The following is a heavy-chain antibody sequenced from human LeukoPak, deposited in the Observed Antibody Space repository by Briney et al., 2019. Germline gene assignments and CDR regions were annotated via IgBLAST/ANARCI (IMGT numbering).Heavy chain of an antibody. D-gene: IGHD3-16*01. Sequence: SETLSLTCNVSGLSMSGYYWRWIRQSPGKGLEWIAYMSYSGTKNSNPSRKSRVTMSLGTSKSQFLLRLTSVTAADTAIDYCARWGALNCFDIWGQGTVVTVSS. CDR3: ARWGALNCFDI. CDR2: MSYSGTK. V-gene: IGHV4-59*01. CDR1: GLSMSGYY. J-gene: IGHJ3*02.